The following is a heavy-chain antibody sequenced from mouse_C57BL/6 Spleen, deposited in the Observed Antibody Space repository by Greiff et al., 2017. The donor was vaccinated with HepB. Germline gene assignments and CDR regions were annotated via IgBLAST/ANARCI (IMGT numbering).Heavy chain of an antibody. CDR2: ISYDGSN. V-gene: IGHV3-6*01. J-gene: IGHJ4*01. Sequence: EVKLQESGPGLVKPSQSLSLTCSVTGYSITSGYYWNWIRQFPGNKLEWMGYISYDGSNNYNPSLKNRISNTRDTSKNQFFLKLNSVTTEDTATYYCARSVGYAMDYWGQGTSVTVSS. CDR3: ARSVGYAMDY. CDR1: GYSITSGYY.